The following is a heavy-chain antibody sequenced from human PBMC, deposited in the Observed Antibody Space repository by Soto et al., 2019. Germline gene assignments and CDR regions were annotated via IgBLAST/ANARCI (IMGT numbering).Heavy chain of an antibody. D-gene: IGHD3-9*01. J-gene: IGHJ3*02. CDR3: ARGQDDILTGYLDAFDI. Sequence: SVKVSCKASGGTFRSYAISWVRQAPGQGLEWMGGIIPIFGTANYAQKFQGRVTITADESTSTAYMELSSLRSEDTAVYYCARGQDDILTGYLDAFDIWGQGTMVTVSS. V-gene: IGHV1-69*13. CDR1: GGTFRSYA. CDR2: IIPIFGTA.